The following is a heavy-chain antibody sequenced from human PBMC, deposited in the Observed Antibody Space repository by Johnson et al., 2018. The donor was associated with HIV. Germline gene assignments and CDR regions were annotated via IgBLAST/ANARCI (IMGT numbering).Heavy chain of an antibody. V-gene: IGHV3-30-3*01. Sequence: QVQLVESGGGVVQPGGSLRLSCAASGFTFSNYAMYWVRQAPGKGLEWVAAISYDGSNKYYADSVKGRFTISRDNSKNTLYLQMNSLRAEATAVYYCAKDRQWGPRDAFDIWGQGTMVTVSS. J-gene: IGHJ3*02. CDR1: GFTFSNYA. CDR2: ISYDGSNK. D-gene: IGHD6-19*01. CDR3: AKDRQWGPRDAFDI.